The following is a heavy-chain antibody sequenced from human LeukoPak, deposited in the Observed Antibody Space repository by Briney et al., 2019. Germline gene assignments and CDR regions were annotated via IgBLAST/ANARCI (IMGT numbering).Heavy chain of an antibody. Sequence: GGSLRLSCAASGFTFSSYRMNWVRQAPGKGLEWVSYTSSSSTIYYADSVKGRFTISRDNAKNSLYLQMNSLRAEDTAVYYCANSSREPGGYAPWELMPPFDYWGQGTLVTVSS. CDR2: TSSSSTI. D-gene: IGHD1-14*01. CDR1: GFTFSSYR. CDR3: ANSSREPGGYAPWELMPPFDY. V-gene: IGHV3-48*01. J-gene: IGHJ4*02.